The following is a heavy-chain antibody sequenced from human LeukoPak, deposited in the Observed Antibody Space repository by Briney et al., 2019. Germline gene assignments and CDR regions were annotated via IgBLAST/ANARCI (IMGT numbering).Heavy chain of an antibody. CDR2: IYYSGST. V-gene: IGHV4-59*08. J-gene: IGHJ3*02. D-gene: IGHD2-2*02. CDR1: GGSTSSYY. Sequence: SETLSPTCTVSGGSTSSYYWSWIRQPPGKGLEWIACIYYSGSTKYNPSLKSRVTISVDTSKNQFSLNLNSVTAADTAVYYCARHARNILNAYDIWGQGTMVTVSS. CDR3: ARHARNILNAYDI.